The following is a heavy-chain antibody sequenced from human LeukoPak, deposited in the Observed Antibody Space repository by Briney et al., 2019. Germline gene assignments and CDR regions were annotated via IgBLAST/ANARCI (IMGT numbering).Heavy chain of an antibody. CDR2: MYYSGST. J-gene: IGHJ4*02. CDR3: ARLIKDTTLAY. Sequence: PSETLSLTCTVSGGSISSSNYYWGWLRQPPGTGLEWIGSMYYSGSTYYNPSLKSRVTISVDRSKTQFSLKLSSVTAADTAVYYCARLIKDTTLAYWGQGTLVTDSS. D-gene: IGHD5-18*01. V-gene: IGHV4-39*01. CDR1: GGSISSSNYY.